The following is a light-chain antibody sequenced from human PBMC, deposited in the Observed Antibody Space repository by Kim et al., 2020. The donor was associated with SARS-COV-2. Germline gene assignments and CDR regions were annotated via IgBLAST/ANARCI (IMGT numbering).Light chain of an antibody. J-gene: IGKJ5*01. CDR2: AAS. Sequence: DIQMTQSPSSLSASVGDRVTITCRASQSISSYLNWYQQKPGKAPKLLIYAASSLQSGVPSRFSGSGSGTDFTLTISSLQPEDFATDYCQQSYSTPLSFFQGTRLEIK. V-gene: IGKV1-39*01. CDR3: QQSYSTPLS. CDR1: QSISSY.